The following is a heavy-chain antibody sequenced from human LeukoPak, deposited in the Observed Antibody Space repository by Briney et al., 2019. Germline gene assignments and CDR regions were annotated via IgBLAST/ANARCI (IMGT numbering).Heavy chain of an antibody. CDR2: IKQDGSEK. J-gene: IGHJ6*03. V-gene: IGHV3-7*01. CDR3: ARGAIGYQLLSANSYYYYMDV. D-gene: IGHD2-2*01. CDR1: GFTFSSYW. Sequence: PGGSLRLSCAASGFTFSSYWMSWVRQAPGKGLEWVANIKQDGSEKYYVDSVKGRFTISRDNAKNSLYLQMNSLRAEDTAVYYCARGAIGYQLLSANSYYYYMDVWGKGTTVTVSS.